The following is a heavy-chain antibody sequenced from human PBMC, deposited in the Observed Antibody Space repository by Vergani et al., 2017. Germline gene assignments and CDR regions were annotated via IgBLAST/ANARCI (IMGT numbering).Heavy chain of an antibody. D-gene: IGHD2-2*02. Sequence: QVQLVESGGGVVQPGRSLRLSCAGSGFTFSSYAMHWVRQAPGKGLEWGAVISYDGVNKHYGDSVKGRFTISRDIAKNTLYLQVRSLRLEDTGVYHCVRDRGLCAGGRCYTEAWDYWGQGTPVTVSS. CDR2: ISYDGVNK. V-gene: IGHV3-30-3*01. CDR3: VRDRGLCAGGRCYTEAWDY. J-gene: IGHJ4*02. CDR1: GFTFSSYA.